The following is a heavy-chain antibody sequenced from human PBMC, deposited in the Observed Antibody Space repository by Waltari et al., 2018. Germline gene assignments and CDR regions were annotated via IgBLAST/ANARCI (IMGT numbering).Heavy chain of an antibody. J-gene: IGHJ6*03. CDR2: IKPNSGVT. CDR3: AREATHSYYYFLDV. V-gene: IGHV1-2*06. CDR1: GYTFTGRY. Sequence: QVQLVQSGAEVKKPGASVKVSCEASGYTFTGRYLHWVRQAPGQGREWMGRIKPNSGVTDYAQKFQDRVTTTRDTSSSTAYMELSGLRSDDTAVYYCAREATHSYYYFLDVWGKGTTVTVSS.